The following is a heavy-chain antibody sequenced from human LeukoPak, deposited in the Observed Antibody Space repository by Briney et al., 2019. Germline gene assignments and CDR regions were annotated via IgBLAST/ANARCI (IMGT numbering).Heavy chain of an antibody. CDR3: ASGYYYYYGMGV. V-gene: IGHV3-30-3*01. J-gene: IGHJ6*02. Sequence: PGRSLRLSCAASGFTFSSYAMHWVRQAPGKGLEWVAVISYDGSNKYYADSVKGRFTISRDNSKNTLYLQMNSLRAEDTAVYYCASGYYYYYGMGVWGQGTTVTVSS. CDR2: ISYDGSNK. CDR1: GFTFSSYA.